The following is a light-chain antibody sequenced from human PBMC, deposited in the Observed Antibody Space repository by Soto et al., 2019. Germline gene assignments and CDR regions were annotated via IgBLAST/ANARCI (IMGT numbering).Light chain of an antibody. Sequence: EIVMTHSPGTLSVSLGERATLSCRASQTVSRNVAWYQQKTGQAPRLLIHDASTRATGISVRFSGSGSGTEFTLTISSLESENFAVYYGQQYNNLVWTVGQGTKVDI. CDR1: QTVSRN. V-gene: IGKV3-15*01. CDR3: QQYNNLVWT. J-gene: IGKJ1*01. CDR2: DAS.